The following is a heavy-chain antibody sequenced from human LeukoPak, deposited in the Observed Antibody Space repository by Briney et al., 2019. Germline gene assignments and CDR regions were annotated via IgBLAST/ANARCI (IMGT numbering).Heavy chain of an antibody. D-gene: IGHD3-22*01. V-gene: IGHV4-4*07. CDR1: GGSISSYY. J-gene: IGHJ4*02. CDR3: ARVYYYDSSGYYFFDY. Sequence: SETLSLTCTVSGGSISSYYWSWIRQPAGKGLEWIGRIYTSGSTNYNPSLKSRVTMSVDTSKNQFSLKLSSVTAADTAVYYCARVYYYDSSGYYFFDYWGQGTLVTVSS. CDR2: IYTSGST.